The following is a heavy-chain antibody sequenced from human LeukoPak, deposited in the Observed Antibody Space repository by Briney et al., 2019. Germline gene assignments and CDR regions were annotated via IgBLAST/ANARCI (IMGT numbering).Heavy chain of an antibody. Sequence: GASVKVSCKASGYTFTSYDINWVRQATGQGLEWMGWMNPNSGNTGYAQKFQGRVTMTRNTSISTAYMELSSLRSEDTAVYYCARQMVRDPDRYYYYGMDVWGQGTTVTVSS. V-gene: IGHV1-8*01. CDR1: GYTFTSYD. CDR2: MNPNSGNT. CDR3: ARQMVRDPDRYYYYGMDV. D-gene: IGHD3-10*01. J-gene: IGHJ6*02.